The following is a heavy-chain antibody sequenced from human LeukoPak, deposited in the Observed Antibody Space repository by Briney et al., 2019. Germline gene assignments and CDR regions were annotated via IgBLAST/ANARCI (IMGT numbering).Heavy chain of an antibody. Sequence: ASVKVSCKASGYTFTGYYIQWVRQAPGQGLEWMGWINPNSGGTNYAQKFQGRVTMTRDTSISTAYMELSRLRSDDTAVYYCARAQWLVRSFDYWGQGTLVTVSS. CDR3: ARAQWLVRSFDY. V-gene: IGHV1-2*02. J-gene: IGHJ4*02. D-gene: IGHD6-19*01. CDR1: GYTFTGYY. CDR2: INPNSGGT.